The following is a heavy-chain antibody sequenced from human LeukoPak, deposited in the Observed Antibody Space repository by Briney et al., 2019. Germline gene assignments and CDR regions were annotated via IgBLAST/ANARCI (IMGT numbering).Heavy chain of an antibody. J-gene: IGHJ3*02. Sequence: SVNVSCKASGYTFSDNYMHWLRQPPGQGLQGMGWINPSSGATKYAQRFQGRVTMTRDTSISTAYMEVSRLRSDDTAVYYCARAYTDDAFDIWGEGTMVTVSS. CDR3: ARAYTDDAFDI. CDR2: INPSSGAT. V-gene: IGHV1-2*02. D-gene: IGHD2-2*02. CDR1: GYTFSDNY.